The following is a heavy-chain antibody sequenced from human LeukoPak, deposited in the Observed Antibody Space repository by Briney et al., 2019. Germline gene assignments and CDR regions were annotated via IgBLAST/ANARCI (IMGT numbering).Heavy chain of an antibody. D-gene: IGHD3-22*01. CDR2: IRRKAKSYAT. CDR1: GFTFSGSA. J-gene: IGHJ1*01. CDR3: TSSSDYYDKDRAEYFQH. V-gene: IGHV3-73*01. Sequence: GGSLRLFCAASGFTFSGSAMLGVRQASGKGLEWVGRIRRKAKSYATAYAASVKGRFTISRDDSKNTAYLQMNSLKTEDTAVYYCTSSSDYYDKDRAEYFQHWGQGTLVTVSS.